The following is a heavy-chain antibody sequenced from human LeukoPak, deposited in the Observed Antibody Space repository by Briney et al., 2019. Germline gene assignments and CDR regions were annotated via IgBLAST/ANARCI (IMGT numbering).Heavy chain of an antibody. CDR2: INSDGSST. CDR3: ARDLGWSKLDY. CDR1: GFTFSYYW. Sequence: GGSLRLSCAASGFTFSYYWMQLVRQVPGKGLVWVSRINSDGSSTSYADSVKGRFTISRDNAKNTLYLQVNSLRAEDTAVYYCARDLGWSKLDYWGQGILVTVSS. V-gene: IGHV3-74*01. J-gene: IGHJ4*02. D-gene: IGHD1-26*01.